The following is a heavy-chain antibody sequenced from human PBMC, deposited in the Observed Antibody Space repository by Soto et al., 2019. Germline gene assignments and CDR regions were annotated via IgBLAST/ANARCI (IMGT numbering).Heavy chain of an antibody. Sequence: VSVKVSCKASGYTFTSYGISWVRQAPGQGLEWMGWISAYNGNTNYAQRLQGRVTMTTDTSTSTAYMELRSLRSDDTAVYYCARGVMKPHYYYGMDVWGQGTTVTVSS. CDR1: GYTFTSYG. J-gene: IGHJ6*02. V-gene: IGHV1-18*01. CDR3: ARGVMKPHYYYGMDV. CDR2: ISAYNGNT. D-gene: IGHD3-16*01.